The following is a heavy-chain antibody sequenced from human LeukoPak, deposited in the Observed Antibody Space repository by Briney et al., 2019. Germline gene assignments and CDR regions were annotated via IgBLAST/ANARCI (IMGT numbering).Heavy chain of an antibody. CDR3: ARQGSGSARD. CDR2: INHRGST. Sequence: PSETLSLTCSVYGGSLSPYYWNWIRQPPGKGLEWIGEINHRGSTTYNPSLKSRVTISVDTSKNQFSLKLSSVTAADTAVYYCARQGSGSARDWGQGTLVTVSS. D-gene: IGHD6-19*01. J-gene: IGHJ4*02. CDR1: GGSLSPYY. V-gene: IGHV4-34*01.